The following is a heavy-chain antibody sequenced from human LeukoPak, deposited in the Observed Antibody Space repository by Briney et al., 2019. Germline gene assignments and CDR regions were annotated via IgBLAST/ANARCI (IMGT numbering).Heavy chain of an antibody. Sequence: GASVKVSCEASRGTFSNLAFSWVRHAPGQGLEWMGGIIPAFGTPSYPQRFHGRVTISTDESTSSVYMELSGLRSEDTAVYYCSSRGGSTSSLDSWGQGTLV. CDR1: RGTFSNLA. J-gene: IGHJ4*02. D-gene: IGHD6-6*01. CDR2: IIPAFGTP. V-gene: IGHV1-69*05. CDR3: SSRGGSTSSLDS.